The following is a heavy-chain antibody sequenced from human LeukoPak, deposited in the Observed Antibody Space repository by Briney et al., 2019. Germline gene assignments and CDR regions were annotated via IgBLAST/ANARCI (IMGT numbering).Heavy chain of an antibody. CDR2: ISGSGGST. Sequence: GGSLRLSCAASGFTFSSYAMSWVRQAPGKGLGWVSAISGSGGSTYYADSVKGRFTISRDNSKNTLYLQMNSLRAEDTAVYYCANEPLRYFDWFNNYFDYWGQGTLVTVSS. CDR3: ANEPLRYFDWFNNYFDY. V-gene: IGHV3-23*01. J-gene: IGHJ4*02. CDR1: GFTFSSYA. D-gene: IGHD3-9*01.